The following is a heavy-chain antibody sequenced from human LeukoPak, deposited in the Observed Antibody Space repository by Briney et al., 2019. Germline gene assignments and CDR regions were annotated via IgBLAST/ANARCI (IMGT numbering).Heavy chain of an antibody. CDR3: ATDRGYYDSSGYPGDY. Sequence: GRSLRLSCAASGFTFSSYGMHWVRQAPGKGLEWVAVISYDGSNKYYADSVKGRFTISRDNSKNTLYLQMNSLRAEDTAVYYCATDRGYYDSSGYPGDYWGQGTLVTVSS. J-gene: IGHJ4*02. CDR2: ISYDGSNK. V-gene: IGHV3-30*03. CDR1: GFTFSSYG. D-gene: IGHD3-22*01.